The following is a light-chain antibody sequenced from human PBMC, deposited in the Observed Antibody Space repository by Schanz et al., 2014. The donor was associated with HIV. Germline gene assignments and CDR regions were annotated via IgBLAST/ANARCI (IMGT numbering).Light chain of an antibody. CDR3: QQYSDWPPST. CDR2: GAF. Sequence: IVLTQSPGTLSLSPGDRATLSCRASQSVSRYLAWYQQKPGQTPRLLIYGAFTRATGIPVRFSGRGSGTEFTLTISGLQSEDFALYYCQQYSDWPPSTFGQGTKVEIK. CDR1: QSVSRY. J-gene: IGKJ2*01. V-gene: IGKV3-15*01.